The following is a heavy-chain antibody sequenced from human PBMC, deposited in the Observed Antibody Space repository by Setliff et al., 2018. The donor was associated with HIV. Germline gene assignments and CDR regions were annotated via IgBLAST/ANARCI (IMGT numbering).Heavy chain of an antibody. Sequence: ASVNVSCKASGYTFTNYAMNWLRQAPGQGLEWMGWIDTNTGNPTYAQGFTGRFVFSLDTSVSTAFLQISTLKAEDTAVYYCARLSPYGDYLLFQYWGQGTQVTVSS. CDR2: IDTNTGNP. D-gene: IGHD4-17*01. J-gene: IGHJ4*02. CDR3: ARLSPYGDYLLFQY. V-gene: IGHV7-4-1*02. CDR1: GYTFTNYA.